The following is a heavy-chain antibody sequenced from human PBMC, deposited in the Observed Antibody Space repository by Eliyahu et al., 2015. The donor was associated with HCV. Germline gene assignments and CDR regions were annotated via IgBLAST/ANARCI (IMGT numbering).Heavy chain of an antibody. J-gene: IGHJ4*02. Sequence: QVQLVQSGAEVKKPGASVKVSCKASGYTFTSYGISWVRQAPGQGLEWMGWISAYNGNTNYAQKLQGRVTMTTDTSTSTAYMELRSLRSDDTAVYYCARDWLSMVRGVPKVGFDYWGQGTLVTVSS. CDR2: ISAYNGNT. CDR3: ARDWLSMVRGVPKVGFDY. V-gene: IGHV1-18*04. CDR1: GYTFTSYG. D-gene: IGHD3-10*01.